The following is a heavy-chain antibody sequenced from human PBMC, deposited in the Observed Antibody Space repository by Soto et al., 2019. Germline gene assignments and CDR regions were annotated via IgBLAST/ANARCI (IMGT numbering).Heavy chain of an antibody. CDR3: ARDRAPDSSGYRDAFDI. CDR2: INPSGTTA. V-gene: IGHV1-46*01. D-gene: IGHD3-22*01. Sequence: GASVKVSCKASGYTFTRSGISWVRQAPGQGLEWMGIINPSGTTASYAQKFQGRVTITRDTSTTTDNMKLSSLRSEDTAVYYCARDRAPDSSGYRDAFDIWGQGSLVTVS. CDR1: GYTFTRSG. J-gene: IGHJ3*02.